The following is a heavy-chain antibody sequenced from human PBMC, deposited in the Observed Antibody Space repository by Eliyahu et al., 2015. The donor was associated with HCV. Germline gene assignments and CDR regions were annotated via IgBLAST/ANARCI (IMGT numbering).Heavy chain of an antibody. CDR2: INSDGSTT. V-gene: IGHV3-74*01. J-gene: IGHJ4*02. CDR3: TKEAVGSGWNLN. Sequence: EVQLVESGGGLVQPGGSLXLSCAASGFTFSSYWMHWVRQAPGKGLMWVSRINSDGSTTDYADSVKGRFTISRDNAKNTLYLQMNSLRADDTAVYYCTKEAVGSGWNLNWGQGTLVTVSS. CDR1: GFTFSSYW. D-gene: IGHD6-19*01.